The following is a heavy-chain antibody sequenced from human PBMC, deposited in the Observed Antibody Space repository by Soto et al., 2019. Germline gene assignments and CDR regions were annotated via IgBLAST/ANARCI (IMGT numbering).Heavy chain of an antibody. Sequence: EVLLAQSGAEVKKPGDSLKISCKGSGHSFVTHWIGWVRQMPGKGLEWMGIIYPSDSETKYSPSFQGQVTISADKSISTAYLQWSSLKASDTALYYCVSTINGYFEYWGQGTLVTVSS. D-gene: IGHD3-9*01. CDR2: IYPSDSET. V-gene: IGHV5-51*01. CDR3: VSTINGYFEY. CDR1: GHSFVTHW. J-gene: IGHJ4*02.